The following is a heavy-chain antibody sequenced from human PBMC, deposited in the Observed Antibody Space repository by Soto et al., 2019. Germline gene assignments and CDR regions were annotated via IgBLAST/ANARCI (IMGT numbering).Heavy chain of an antibody. J-gene: IGHJ4*02. V-gene: IGHV1-3*01. CDR3: ARVGISSWGSFDY. Sequence: ASVKVSCKASGYTFTSYAMHWVRQAPGQRLEWMGWINAGNGNTKYSQRFQGRVTITRDTSASTAYMELSSLRSEDTAVYYCARVGISSWGSFDYWGQGTLVTVSS. CDR1: GYTFTSYA. D-gene: IGHD3-16*01. CDR2: INAGNGNT.